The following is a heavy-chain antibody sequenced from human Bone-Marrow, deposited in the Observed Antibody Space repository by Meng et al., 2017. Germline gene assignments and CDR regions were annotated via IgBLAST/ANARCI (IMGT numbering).Heavy chain of an antibody. CDR3: ARDEDISAAGKLFGDY. Sequence: VLLLQVGAWVKNPGPSVKVSWMAFGYTLPAYWLTGVRRARGQGLEWMGRINPKSGDTHYAQRFQGRVTMTGDTSISTAYMELSGLRSDDTAMYYCARDEDISAAGKLFGDYWGQGTLVTVSS. D-gene: IGHD6-13*01. CDR2: INPKSGDT. V-gene: IGHV1-2*06. CDR1: GYTLPAYW. J-gene: IGHJ4*02.